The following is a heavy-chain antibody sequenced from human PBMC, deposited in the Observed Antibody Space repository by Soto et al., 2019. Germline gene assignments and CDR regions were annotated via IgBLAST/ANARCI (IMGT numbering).Heavy chain of an antibody. CDR2: ISGSGGST. V-gene: IGHV3-23*01. D-gene: IGHD3-3*01. CDR3: AKALALRFLEWSKPLLIPEYYYYYYMDV. J-gene: IGHJ6*03. CDR1: GFTFSSYA. Sequence: EVQLLESGGGLVQPGGSLRLSCAASGFTFSSYAMSWVRQAPGKGLEWVSAISGSGGSTYYADSVKGRFTISRDNSKNTLYLQMNSLRAEDTAVYYCAKALALRFLEWSKPLLIPEYYYYYYMDVWGKGTTVTVSS.